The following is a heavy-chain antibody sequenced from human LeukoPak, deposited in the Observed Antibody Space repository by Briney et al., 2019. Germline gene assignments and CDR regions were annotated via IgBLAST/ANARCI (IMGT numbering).Heavy chain of an antibody. D-gene: IGHD3-10*01. V-gene: IGHV4-59*05. Sequence: SETLSLTCTVSGGSIATYFWSWIRQTPWKGLEWVGTFYYSGRTYYNPSLNSRVSVSVDTSQNHFSLHLNSVTAADTAVYYCATLRRYGSGTNYPPGYFDYWGQGTLVSVSS. CDR3: ATLRRYGSGTNYPPGYFDY. J-gene: IGHJ4*02. CDR2: FYYSGRT. CDR1: GGSIATYF.